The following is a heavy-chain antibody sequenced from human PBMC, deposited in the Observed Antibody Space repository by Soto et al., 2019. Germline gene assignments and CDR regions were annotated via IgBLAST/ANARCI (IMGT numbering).Heavy chain of an antibody. Sequence: QVQLVESGGGVVQPGRSLRLSCAASRFTFSNYGMHWVRQTPGKGLEWVAVISYDGSNKYYADSVKGRFTISRDNSKNTLYXQXXSXXXXDTXXYXXXXXXXXYFDYWGQGTLVTVSS. J-gene: IGHJ4*02. CDR3: XXXXXXYFDY. CDR2: ISYDGSNK. CDR1: RFTFSNYG. V-gene: IGHV3-30*03.